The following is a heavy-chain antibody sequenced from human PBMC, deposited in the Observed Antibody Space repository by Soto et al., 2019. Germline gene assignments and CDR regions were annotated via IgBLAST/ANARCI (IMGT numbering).Heavy chain of an antibody. CDR2: VYPGGNT. CDR3: ARDDAYYNILTAFYFDY. J-gene: IGHJ4*02. Sequence: GGSLRLSCAASGFTVSSHHMTWVRQAPGRGPEWVSTVYPGGNTYYADSVRGRFTISRDTSKNMLYLQMNSLRAEDTAVYYCARDDAYYNILTAFYFDYWGQGTLVTVSS. V-gene: IGHV3-53*01. D-gene: IGHD3-9*01. CDR1: GFTVSSHH.